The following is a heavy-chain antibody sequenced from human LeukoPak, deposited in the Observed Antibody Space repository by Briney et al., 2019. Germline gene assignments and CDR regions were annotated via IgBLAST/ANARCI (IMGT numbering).Heavy chain of an antibody. CDR2: IYHNGDT. D-gene: IGHD2-2*02. J-gene: IGHJ3*02. V-gene: IGHV4-30-4*08. Sequence: SQTLSLTCIASGGSIISGDYYWSWIRQPPGKGLEWIGYIYHNGDTYYNPSLKSRVSISVDTSKNQFSLKLSSVTAADTAVYYCARAGVVPAAISRAFDIWGQGSVVTVSS. CDR3: ARAGVVPAAISRAFDI. CDR1: GGSIISGDYY.